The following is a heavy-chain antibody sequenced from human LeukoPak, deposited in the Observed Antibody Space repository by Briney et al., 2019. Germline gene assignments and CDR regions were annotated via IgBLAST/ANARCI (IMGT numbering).Heavy chain of an antibody. D-gene: IGHD3-3*01. CDR1: GGSISSSSYY. CDR2: IYYSGST. V-gene: IGHV4-39*01. CDR3: ARTPYDFWSGYWRTQFDY. J-gene: IGHJ4*02. Sequence: PSETLSLTCTVSGGSISSSSYYWGWIRQPPGKGMEWIVSIYYSGSTYYNPSLKSRVTISVNTSKNQFSLKLSSVTAADTAVYYCARTPYDFWSGYWRTQFDYWGQGTLVTVSS.